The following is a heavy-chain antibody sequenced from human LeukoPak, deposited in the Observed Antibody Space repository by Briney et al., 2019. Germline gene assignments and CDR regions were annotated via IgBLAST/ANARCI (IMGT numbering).Heavy chain of an antibody. V-gene: IGHV1-2*02. CDR1: GYTFTGYY. CDR3: ARAISSSPRSSDWFDP. J-gene: IGHJ5*02. CDR2: INPNSGGT. D-gene: IGHD6-13*01. Sequence: ASVKVSCKASGYTFTGYYMHWVRQAPGQGLEWMGWINPNSGGTNYAQKFQGRVTMTRDTSISTAYMELSRLRSDDTAVYYCARAISSSPRSSDWFDPWGQGTLVTVSS.